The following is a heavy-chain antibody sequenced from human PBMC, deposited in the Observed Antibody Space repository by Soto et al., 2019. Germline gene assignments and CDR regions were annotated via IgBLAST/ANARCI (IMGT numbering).Heavy chain of an antibody. D-gene: IGHD2-2*01. CDR1: GGSFSGYY. J-gene: IGHJ4*02. V-gene: IGHV4-34*01. CDR2: INHSGST. CDR3: ARIVVVPAAMSSRFDY. Sequence: QVQLQQWGAGLLKPSETLSLTCAVYGGSFSGYYWSWIRQPPGKGLSWIGEINHSGSTNYNPSLKSLVTIAVDTSKNQVSLKLSGVTAADTAVYYCARIVVVPAAMSSRFDYWGQGTLVTVSS.